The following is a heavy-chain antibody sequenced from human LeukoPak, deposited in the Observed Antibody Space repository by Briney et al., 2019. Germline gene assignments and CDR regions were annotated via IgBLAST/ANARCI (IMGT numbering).Heavy chain of an antibody. D-gene: IGHD5-18*01. CDR1: GGTFSSYA. V-gene: IGHV1-69*01. CDR2: IIPIFGTA. CDR3: ASGGYSYGHTAYYFDY. Sequence: SVTVSCKASGGTFSSYAISWARQAPGQGLEWMGGIIPIFGTANYAQKFQGRVTITADESTSTAYMELSSLRSEDTAVYYRASGGYSYGHTAYYFDYWGQGTLVTVSS. J-gene: IGHJ4*02.